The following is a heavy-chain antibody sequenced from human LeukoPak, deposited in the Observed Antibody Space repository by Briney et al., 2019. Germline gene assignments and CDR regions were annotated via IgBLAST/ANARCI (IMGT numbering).Heavy chain of an antibody. V-gene: IGHV3-7*01. Sequence: GGSLRLSCAASGFTFSSYWMNWVRQAPGKGLEWVANIKQDGSDTYYVDSVKGRFTISRDNAKNSLDLQMNSLTADDTAIYYCVRESFSRGDFNWGQGTLVSVSS. CDR3: VRESFSRGDFN. CDR2: IKQDGSDT. J-gene: IGHJ4*02. D-gene: IGHD7-27*01. CDR1: GFTFSSYW.